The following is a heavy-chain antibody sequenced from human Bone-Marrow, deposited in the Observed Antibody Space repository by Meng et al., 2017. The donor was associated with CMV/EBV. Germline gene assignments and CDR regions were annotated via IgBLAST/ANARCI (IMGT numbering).Heavy chain of an antibody. CDR2: INHSGST. CDR1: GGSFSGYY. Sequence: SETLSLTCAVYGGSFSGYYWSWIRQPPGKGLEWIGEINHSGSTNYNPSLKSRVTISVDTSKNQFSLKLSSVTAEDTAVYYCARESYIVVVPAAIPVGDKYNWFDPWGQGTLVTVSS. D-gene: IGHD2-2*02. V-gene: IGHV4-34*01. J-gene: IGHJ5*02. CDR3: ARESYIVVVPAAIPVGDKYNWFDP.